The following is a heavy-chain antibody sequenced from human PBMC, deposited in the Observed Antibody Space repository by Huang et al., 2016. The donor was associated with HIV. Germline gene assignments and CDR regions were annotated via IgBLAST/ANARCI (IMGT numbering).Heavy chain of an antibody. CDR1: DGSLNSGKYY. CDR2: IVYTGRA. Sequence: SGPGLVKPSETLSLTCNVSDGSLNSGKYYWGWIRQSPGKGLEWIGSIVYTGRAHYNPSLESRVTIFVDSSKSQLSVRLRSVTAADTAVYYCARRRTHFTFDYWGQGTLVTVSS. V-gene: IGHV4-39*01. J-gene: IGHJ4*02. CDR3: ARRRTHFTFDY.